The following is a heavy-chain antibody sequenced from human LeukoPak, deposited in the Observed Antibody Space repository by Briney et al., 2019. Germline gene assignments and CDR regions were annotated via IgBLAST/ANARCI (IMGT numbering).Heavy chain of an antibody. V-gene: IGHV3-30*02. CDR3: AKDLRVVPAARKKDFDY. CDR2: IRYDGSNK. J-gene: IGHJ4*02. Sequence: GGSLRLSCAASGFTFSSYGMHWVRQAPGKGLEWVAFIRYDGSNKYYADSVKGRFTISRDNSKNTLYLQMNSLRAEDTAVYYCAKDLRVVPAARKKDFDYWGQGTLVTVSS. D-gene: IGHD2-2*01. CDR1: GFTFSSYG.